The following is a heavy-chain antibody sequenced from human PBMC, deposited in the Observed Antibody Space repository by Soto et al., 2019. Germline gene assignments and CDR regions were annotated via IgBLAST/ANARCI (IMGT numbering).Heavy chain of an antibody. D-gene: IGHD3-10*01. J-gene: IGHJ6*02. CDR3: ARLLVYCYGSGSYFFWNYYYGMDV. Sequence: LSLTCTVSGGSISSGGYYWSWIRQHPGKGLEWIGYIYYSGSTYYNPSLKSRVTISVDTSKNQFPLKLSSVTAADTAVYYCARLLVYCYGSGSYFFWNYYYGMDVWGQGTTVTVSS. V-gene: IGHV4-31*03. CDR2: IYYSGST. CDR1: GGSISSGGYY.